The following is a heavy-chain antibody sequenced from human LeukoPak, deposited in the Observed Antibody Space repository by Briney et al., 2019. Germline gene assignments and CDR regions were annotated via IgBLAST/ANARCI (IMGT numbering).Heavy chain of an antibody. CDR1: GYTIIIYA. D-gene: IGHD4-23*01. J-gene: IGHJ4*02. CDR3: ARATTVVDPFDY. V-gene: IGHV1-3*01. CDR2: TNAGNGNT. Sequence: VSVKVSCKASGYTIIIYAMHWVRQAPGQRLEWMGWTNAGNGNTKYSQKFQGRVTITRDTSASTAYLELSSLRSEDTAVYYCARATTVVDPFDYWGQGTLVTVSS.